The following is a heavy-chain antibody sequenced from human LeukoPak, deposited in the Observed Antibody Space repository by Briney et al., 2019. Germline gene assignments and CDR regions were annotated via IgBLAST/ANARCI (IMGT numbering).Heavy chain of an antibody. CDR2: IYYSGST. V-gene: IGHV4-39*07. CDR1: GGSISSSSYY. CDR3: ARSELGYNYHYMDV. D-gene: IGHD3-10*01. Sequence: SETLSLTCTVSGGSISSSSYYWGWIRQPPGKGLEWIGSIYYSGSTYYNPSLKSRVTISVDTSKSQFSLKLSSVTAADTAVYYCARSELGYNYHYMDVWGKGTTVTISS. J-gene: IGHJ6*03.